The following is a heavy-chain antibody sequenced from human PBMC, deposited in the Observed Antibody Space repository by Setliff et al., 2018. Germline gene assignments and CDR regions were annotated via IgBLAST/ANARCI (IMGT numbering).Heavy chain of an antibody. Sequence: PSETLSLTCAVSGVSVNSLTWWSWVRQTPGKGLEWIGFIYHDGNPKFNPSVNYNPSLKSRITMSIDKSKNQFSLNLRSVTAADTAVYYCTRGGERYLTANWGQGALVTVSS. J-gene: IGHJ4*02. CDR3: TRGGERYLTAN. CDR1: GVSVNSLTW. D-gene: IGHD1-1*01. CDR2: IYHDGNPKFNPSV. V-gene: IGHV4-4*02.